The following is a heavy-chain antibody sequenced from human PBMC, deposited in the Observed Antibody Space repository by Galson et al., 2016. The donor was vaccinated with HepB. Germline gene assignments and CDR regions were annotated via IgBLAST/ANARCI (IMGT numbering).Heavy chain of an antibody. J-gene: IGHJ4*02. CDR1: GFTFGNYV. CDR2: ICSDGNEK. D-gene: IGHD1-1*01. CDR3: ARDPGTICHGINYHFDL. V-gene: IGHV3-30-3*01. Sequence: SLRLSCAASGFTFGNYVMHWVRQTPGMGLAWVAVICSDGNEKYYADSVQGRFTPSRDNSKNTLYLQMDSLRLEDTALYYCARDPGTICHGINYHFDLWGQGSLVTVSS.